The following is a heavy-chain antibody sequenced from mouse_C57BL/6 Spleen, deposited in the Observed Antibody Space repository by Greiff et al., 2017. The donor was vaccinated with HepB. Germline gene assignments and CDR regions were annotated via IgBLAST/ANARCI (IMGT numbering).Heavy chain of an antibody. CDR2: INPYNGGT. V-gene: IGHV1-19*01. CDR1: GYTFTDYY. D-gene: IGHD4-1*01. Sequence: VQLQQSGPVLVKPGASVKMSCKASGYTFTDYYMNWVKQSHGKSLEWIGVINPYNGGTSYNQKFKGKATLTVDKSSSTAYMELNSLTSEDSAVYYCARDWERDFDYWGQGTTLTVSS. J-gene: IGHJ2*01. CDR3: ARDWERDFDY.